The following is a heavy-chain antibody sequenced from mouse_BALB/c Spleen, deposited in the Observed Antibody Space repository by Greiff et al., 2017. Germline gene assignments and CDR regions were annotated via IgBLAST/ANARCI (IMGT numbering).Heavy chain of an antibody. CDR2: IWAGGST. D-gene: IGHD2-2*01. CDR1: GFSLTSYG. V-gene: IGHV2-9*02. Sequence: VQGVESGPGLVAPSQSLSITCTVSGFSLTSYGVHWVRQPPGKGLEWLGVIWAGGSTNYNSALMSRLSISKDNSKSQVFLKMNSLQTDDTAMYYCASYGYDRYFDVWGAGTTVTVSS. J-gene: IGHJ1*01. CDR3: ASYGYDRYFDV.